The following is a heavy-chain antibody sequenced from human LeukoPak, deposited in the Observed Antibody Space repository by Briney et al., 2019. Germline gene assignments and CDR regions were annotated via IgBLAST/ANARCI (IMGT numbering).Heavy chain of an antibody. Sequence: SGGSLRLSCAASGFTFSSYGMHWVRQAPGKGLEWVAFIRYDGSNKYYADSVKGRFTISRDNAKNSLYLQMNSLRAEDTAVYYCARAVTMVRGVIYYFDYWGQGTLVTVSS. D-gene: IGHD3-10*01. CDR2: IRYDGSNK. J-gene: IGHJ4*02. CDR1: GFTFSSYG. CDR3: ARAVTMVRGVIYYFDY. V-gene: IGHV3-30*02.